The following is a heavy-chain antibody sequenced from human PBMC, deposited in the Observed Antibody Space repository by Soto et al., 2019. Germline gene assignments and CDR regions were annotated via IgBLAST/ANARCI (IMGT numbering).Heavy chain of an antibody. D-gene: IGHD6-6*01. CDR2: INAGNGNT. CDR1: GYTFTSYA. CDR3: ARDRGPARLYYYYYYMDV. J-gene: IGHJ6*03. Sequence: ASVKVSCKASGYTFTSYAMHWVRQAPGQRLEWMGWINAGNGNTKYSQKFQGRVTITRDTSASTVYMELSSLRSEDTAVYYFARDRGPARLYYYYYYMDVWGKGTTVTVSS. V-gene: IGHV1-3*01.